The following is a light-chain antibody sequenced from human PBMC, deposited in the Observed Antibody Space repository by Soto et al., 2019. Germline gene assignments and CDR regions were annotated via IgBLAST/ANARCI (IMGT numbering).Light chain of an antibody. CDR2: EVS. CDR3: GSYTRGSTWV. V-gene: IGLV2-14*01. J-gene: IGLJ3*02. Sequence: QSALTQPASVSGSPGQTITISCTGTSSDVGGYNYVSWFQQHPGKAPKLMIFEVSDRPSGVSNRFSGSKSGNTASLTISGLQAEDEADYYCGSYTRGSTWVFGGGTKVTVL. CDR1: SSDVGGYNY.